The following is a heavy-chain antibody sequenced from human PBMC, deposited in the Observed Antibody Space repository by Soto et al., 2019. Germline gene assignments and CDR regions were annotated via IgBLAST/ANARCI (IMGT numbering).Heavy chain of an antibody. V-gene: IGHV3-30-3*02. CDR1: GFTFSTNA. Sequence: QVQLVESGGGVVQPGRSLRLSCAASGFTFSTNAMHWVRQAPGKGLEWVAVISYDGSTRYYADSMKGRFTISRDNSKNTLYLQMNTLIAEDTAVYYCAKQFSGWSYYFDYWGQGTLVTVSS. CDR3: AKQFSGWSYYFDY. D-gene: IGHD6-19*01. CDR2: ISYDGSTR. J-gene: IGHJ4*02.